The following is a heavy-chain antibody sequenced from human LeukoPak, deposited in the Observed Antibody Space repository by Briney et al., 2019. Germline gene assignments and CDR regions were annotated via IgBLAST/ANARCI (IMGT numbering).Heavy chain of an antibody. J-gene: IGHJ4*02. V-gene: IGHV3-53*01. Sequence: GGSLRLSCAASGLTVSSNYMSWVRQAPGKGLEWVSVIYSGGSTYYADSVKGRFTISRDNSKNTLYLQMNSLRAEDTAVYYCASSPAYCSSTSCQLDYWGQGTLVTVSS. CDR2: IYSGGST. CDR3: ASSPAYCSSTSCQLDY. CDR1: GLTVSSNY. D-gene: IGHD2-2*01.